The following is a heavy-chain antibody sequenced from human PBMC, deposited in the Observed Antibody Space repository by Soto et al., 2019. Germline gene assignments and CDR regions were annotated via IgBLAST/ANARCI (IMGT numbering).Heavy chain of an antibody. CDR3: ARAGQYYDSSGYAN. J-gene: IGHJ4*02. D-gene: IGHD3-22*01. V-gene: IGHV1-18*01. CDR1: GYSFATSG. Sequence: QAKLVQSGTEVKQPGASMKVSCKASGYSFATSGISWVRQVPGQGLEWMGWISAYNGNTNYDQKLQDRVTMTTDTSTSTAYLELRNLRSDDTAVYYCARAGQYYDSSGYANWGQGTLVTVSS. CDR2: ISAYNGNT.